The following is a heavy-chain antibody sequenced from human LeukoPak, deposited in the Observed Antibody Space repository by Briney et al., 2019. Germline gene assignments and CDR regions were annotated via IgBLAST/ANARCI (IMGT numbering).Heavy chain of an antibody. V-gene: IGHV4-4*02. CDR2: IYHSGST. J-gene: IGHJ4*02. D-gene: IGHD3-3*01. CDR3: ARTGGYYEGYFDY. Sequence: SGTLSLTCAVSGGSISSSNWWSWVRQPPGKGLEWIGEIYHSGSTNYNPSLKSRVTISVDKSKNQFSLKLSSVTAADTAVYYCARTGGYYEGYFDYWGQGTLVTVSS. CDR1: GGSISSSNW.